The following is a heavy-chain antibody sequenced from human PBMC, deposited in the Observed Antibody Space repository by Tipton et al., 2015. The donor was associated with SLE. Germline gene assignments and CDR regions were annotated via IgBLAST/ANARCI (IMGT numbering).Heavy chain of an antibody. CDR3: ARRLDYCSGGSCYYYYGMDV. CDR2: INSDGSST. V-gene: IGHV3-74*01. J-gene: IGHJ6*02. CDR1: GFTFSSYW. D-gene: IGHD2-15*01. Sequence: LRLSCAASGFTFSSYWMHWVRQAPGKGLVWVSRINSDGSSTSYADSVKGRFTISRDNAKNTLYLQMNSLRAEDTAVYYCARRLDYCSGGSCYYYYGMDVWGQGTTVTVSS.